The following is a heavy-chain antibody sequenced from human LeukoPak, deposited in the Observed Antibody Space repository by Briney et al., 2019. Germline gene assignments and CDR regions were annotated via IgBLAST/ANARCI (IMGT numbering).Heavy chain of an antibody. J-gene: IGHJ3*02. Sequence: GESLKISCKASGYSFTTYWIGWVRQMPGKGLEWMGIIYPADSTAHYSPSFQGQVTISVDKSINTAYLQWSRLKASDTAMYYCASRVLRFLEWSYAFDIWGQGTMVTVSS. CDR3: ASRVLRFLEWSYAFDI. D-gene: IGHD3-3*01. CDR1: GYSFTTYW. V-gene: IGHV5-51*01. CDR2: IYPADSTA.